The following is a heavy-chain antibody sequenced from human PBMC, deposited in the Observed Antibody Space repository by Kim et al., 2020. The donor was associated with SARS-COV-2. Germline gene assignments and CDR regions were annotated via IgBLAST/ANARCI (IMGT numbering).Heavy chain of an antibody. CDR3: ARGLALEYSSSSSFDP. Sequence: KFQGRVTMTRNTSISTAYMELSSLRSEDTAVYYCARGLALEYSSSSSFDPWGQGTLVTVSS. V-gene: IGHV1-8*01. D-gene: IGHD6-6*01. J-gene: IGHJ5*02.